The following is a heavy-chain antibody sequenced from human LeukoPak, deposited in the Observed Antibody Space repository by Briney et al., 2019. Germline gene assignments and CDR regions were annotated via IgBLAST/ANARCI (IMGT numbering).Heavy chain of an antibody. CDR1: GGSISSYY. D-gene: IGHD5-24*01. CDR3: VRVDGYNAY. J-gene: IGHJ4*02. Sequence: SETLSLTCTVSGGSISSYYWSWIRQPPGKGLEWIGYIYYSGSTNYNPSLKSRVTISVDTSKNQFSLKLSSVTAADTAVYYCVRVDGYNAYWGQGTLVTVSS. V-gene: IGHV4-59*01. CDR2: IYYSGST.